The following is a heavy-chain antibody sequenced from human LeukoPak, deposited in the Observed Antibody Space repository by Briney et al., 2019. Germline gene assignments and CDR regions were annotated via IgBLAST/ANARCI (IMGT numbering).Heavy chain of an antibody. CDR2: IFPSGST. CDR3: ARRHHYSYFMDV. J-gene: IGHJ6*03. Sequence: SQTLSLTCTVSAGSISSYYWTWLRQPPGKGLEWIGYIFPSGSTYYNPSLKTRVTISVDTSKNQFSLKLSSVTAADTAVYYCARRHHYSYFMDVWGKGTTVTVSS. V-gene: IGHV4-4*09. CDR1: AGSISSYY.